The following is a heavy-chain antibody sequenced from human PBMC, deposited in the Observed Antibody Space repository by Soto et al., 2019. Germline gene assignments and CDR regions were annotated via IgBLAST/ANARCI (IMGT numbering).Heavy chain of an antibody. CDR3: AKDLSSSGWSHSLDD. Sequence: EVPLLESGGGLVQPGGSLRLSCAASGLTFSSYAMSWVRQAPGKGLEWVSGIGGSGGTTYYADSVKGWFTISRDNSKNTLYLQMNSLRVEDTAVYYCAKDLSSSGWSHSLDDWGQGTLVTVSS. CDR2: IGGSGGTT. J-gene: IGHJ4*02. CDR1: GLTFSSYA. D-gene: IGHD6-19*01. V-gene: IGHV3-23*01.